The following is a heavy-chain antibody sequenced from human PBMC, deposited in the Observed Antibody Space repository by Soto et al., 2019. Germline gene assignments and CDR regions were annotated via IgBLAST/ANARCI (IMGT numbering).Heavy chain of an antibody. J-gene: IGHJ3*02. D-gene: IGHD4-17*01. V-gene: IGHV3-23*04. Sequence: EVQLVESGGGLVKPGGSLRLSCAASGFTFSSYSMNWVRQAPGKGLEWVSAISGSGGSTYYADSVKGRFTISRDNSKNTLYLQMNSLRAEDTAVYYCAKYGDYADDAFDIWGQGTMVTVSS. CDR3: AKYGDYADDAFDI. CDR1: GFTFSSYS. CDR2: ISGSGGST.